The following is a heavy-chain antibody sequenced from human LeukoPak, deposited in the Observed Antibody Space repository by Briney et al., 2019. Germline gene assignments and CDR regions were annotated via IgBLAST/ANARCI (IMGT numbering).Heavy chain of an antibody. CDR1: GYSFTSYW. J-gene: IGHJ4*02. V-gene: IGHV5-10-1*01. CDR3: ARHSAVSQPFDY. CDR2: IDPSDSYT. D-gene: IGHD6-13*01. Sequence: RGESLKISCKGSGYSFTSYWIGWVRQMPGKGLEWMGRIDPSDSYTNYSPSFQGHVTISADKSISTAYLQWSSLKASDTAMYYCARHSAVSQPFDYWGQGTLVTVSS.